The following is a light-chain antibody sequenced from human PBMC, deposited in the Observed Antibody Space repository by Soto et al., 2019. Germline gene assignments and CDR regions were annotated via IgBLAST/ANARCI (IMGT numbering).Light chain of an antibody. J-gene: IGLJ3*02. Sequence: QSVLTQPPSASGTPGQRVTISCSGSSSNIESNYVYWYQQLPVSAPKLLIYRNDQRPSGVPDRFSGSKSGTSASLAISGLRSEDEADYYCAAWDDSLSALVFGGGTKLTVL. CDR3: AAWDDSLSALV. CDR2: RND. V-gene: IGLV1-47*01. CDR1: SSNIESNY.